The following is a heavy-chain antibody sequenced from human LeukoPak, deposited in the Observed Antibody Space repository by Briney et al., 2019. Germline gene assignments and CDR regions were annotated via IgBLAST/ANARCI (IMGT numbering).Heavy chain of an antibody. D-gene: IGHD3-10*01. V-gene: IGHV3-30*02. J-gene: IGHJ4*02. Sequence: GGSLRLSCAASGFTFNTYGMHWVRQAPGKGLESVAFIRFDGTNKYYADSVKGRFTISRDNSKNTLYLQMNSLRADDTAVYYCAKDRSKGYGSGSSYIRAQKYYFDYWGQGTLVTVSS. CDR2: IRFDGTNK. CDR1: GFTFNTYG. CDR3: AKDRSKGYGSGSSYIRAQKYYFDY.